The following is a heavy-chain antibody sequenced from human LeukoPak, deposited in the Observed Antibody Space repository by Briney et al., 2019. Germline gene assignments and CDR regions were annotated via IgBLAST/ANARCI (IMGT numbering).Heavy chain of an antibody. J-gene: IGHJ4*02. V-gene: IGHV1-18*01. Sequence: ASVTVSCTASGYIFTTYGISWVRQAPGQGLEGMGWISAYNGNKDYAQKLQGRVIMTTDTSTSTAYMELRSLRSDDTAVYYCARRPSFYHSSCYYWGQGTLVTVSS. CDR3: ARRPSFYHSSCYY. D-gene: IGHD3-22*01. CDR1: GYIFTTYG. CDR2: ISAYNGNK.